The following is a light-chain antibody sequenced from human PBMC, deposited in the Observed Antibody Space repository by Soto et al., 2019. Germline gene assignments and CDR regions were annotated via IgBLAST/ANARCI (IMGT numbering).Light chain of an antibody. Sequence: DIQMTKSPSSMSPSVGDRVTITCHASQSIRHDLGWYQQKPGKAPKRLIYTASSLQSGVPPRFRGSGSGTKFTLTISSLQPEDFATYYCLQSKSYPVTFGQGTKVEIK. J-gene: IGKJ1*01. CDR2: TAS. V-gene: IGKV1-17*01. CDR1: QSIRHD. CDR3: LQSKSYPVT.